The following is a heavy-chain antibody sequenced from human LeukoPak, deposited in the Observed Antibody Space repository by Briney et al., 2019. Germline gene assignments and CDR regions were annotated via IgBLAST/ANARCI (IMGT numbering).Heavy chain of an antibody. Sequence: GGSLRLSCAASGFTLSDYNMHWVRQAPGKGLEWVSYSSNIPTTTFYADSVKGRFTISRDNAKNSLYLQMNSLRAEDTAVYYCARDDLVDTAMVTGVDYWGQGTLVTVSS. CDR1: GFTLSDYN. D-gene: IGHD5-18*01. CDR3: ARDDLVDTAMVTGVDY. CDR2: SSNIPTTT. J-gene: IGHJ4*02. V-gene: IGHV3-48*04.